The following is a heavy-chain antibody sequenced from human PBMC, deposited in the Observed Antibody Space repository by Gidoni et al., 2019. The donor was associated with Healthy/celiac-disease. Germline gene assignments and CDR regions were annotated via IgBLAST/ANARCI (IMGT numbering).Heavy chain of an antibody. Sequence: ASGFTFSNAWMNWVRQAPGKGLEWVGRIQSKPDGGTTDYAAPVKGRFTIQRADSKNTLYLQMNSLITEETAVYYCTTLGYWSGGSCHETYCYYGMDVWGQGTTVTVSS. CDR1: GFTFSNAW. D-gene: IGHD2-15*01. CDR3: TTLGYWSGGSCHETYCYYGMDV. V-gene: IGHV3-15*07. CDR2: IQSKPDGGTT. J-gene: IGHJ6*02.